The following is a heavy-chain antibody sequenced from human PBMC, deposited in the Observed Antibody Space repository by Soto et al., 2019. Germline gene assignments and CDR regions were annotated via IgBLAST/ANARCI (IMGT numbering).Heavy chain of an antibody. CDR2: IIPIFGTA. J-gene: IGHJ6*02. D-gene: IGHD3-9*01. CDR1: GGTFSSYA. CDR3: ARVRITISTYYYYGMDV. V-gene: IGHV1-69*13. Sequence: SVKVSCKASGGTFSSYAISWVRQAPGQGLEWMGGIIPIFGTANYAQKFQGRVTITADESTSTAYMELSSLRSEDTAVYYCARVRITISTYYYYGMDVWGQGXTVTVYS.